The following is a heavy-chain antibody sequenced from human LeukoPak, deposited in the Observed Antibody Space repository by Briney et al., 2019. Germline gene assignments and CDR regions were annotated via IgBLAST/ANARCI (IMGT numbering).Heavy chain of an antibody. CDR2: IKQDGSEK. V-gene: IGHV3-7*01. Sequence: GGSLRLSCSASGFTFSGYWMSWVRQAPGKGLEWVANIKQDGSEKYYVDSVKGRFTISRDNAKNSLYLQMNSLRAEDTAVYYCARDYDFWSGYYLIEGFFDYWGQGTLVTVSS. CDR3: ARDYDFWSGYYLIEGFFDY. CDR1: GFTFSGYW. D-gene: IGHD3-3*01. J-gene: IGHJ4*02.